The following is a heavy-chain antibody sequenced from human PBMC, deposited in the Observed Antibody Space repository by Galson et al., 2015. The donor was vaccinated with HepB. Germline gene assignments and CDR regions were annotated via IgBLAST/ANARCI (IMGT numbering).Heavy chain of an antibody. CDR1: GFSFSSHS. CDR2: ISAGSTGR. D-gene: IGHD6-25*01. CDR3: ARNPASYDYYNMDV. Sequence: SLRLSCAASGFSFSSHSMCWVRQAPGKGLEWVAYISAGSTGRYCGASVKGRFTISRDNAKNSVYLHMNNLRAEDTAVYYCARNPASYDYYNMDVWGRGTTVTVSS. J-gene: IGHJ6*02. V-gene: IGHV3-48*01.